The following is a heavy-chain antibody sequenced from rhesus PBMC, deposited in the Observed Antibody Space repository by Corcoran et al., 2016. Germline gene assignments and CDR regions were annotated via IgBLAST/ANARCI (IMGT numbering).Heavy chain of an antibody. CDR3: ARLLENSNLTDY. V-gene: IGHV4-169*01. Sequence: QLQLQESGPGLVKPSETLSLTCAVSSCSISSSYWSWIRQAPGKGLEWIVYIYCSGSRTNDNPSLKSRVTLSVDTSTNQFSLKLSSVAAADTAVYYCARLLENSNLTDYWGQGVLVTVSS. CDR1: SCSISSSY. J-gene: IGHJ4*01. D-gene: IGHD3-22*01. CDR2: IYCSGSRT.